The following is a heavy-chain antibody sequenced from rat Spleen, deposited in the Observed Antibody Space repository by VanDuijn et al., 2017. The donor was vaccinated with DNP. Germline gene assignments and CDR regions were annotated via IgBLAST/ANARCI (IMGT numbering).Heavy chain of an antibody. D-gene: IGHD1-11*01. CDR1: GFTFSDYN. CDR3: TTGVYGGYEDWFAN. Sequence: EVQLVESGGGLVQPGWSLKLSCAASGFTFSDYNMAWVRQAPKKGLEWVATITYDGRTTYYRDSVKGRFTISRDNAKDTQYLQMDSLRPEDTATYYCTTGVYGGYEDWFANWGQGTLVTVSS. J-gene: IGHJ3*01. CDR2: ITYDGRTT. V-gene: IGHV5-7*01.